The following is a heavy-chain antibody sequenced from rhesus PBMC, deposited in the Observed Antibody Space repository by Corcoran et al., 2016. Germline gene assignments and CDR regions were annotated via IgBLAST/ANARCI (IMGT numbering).Heavy chain of an antibody. D-gene: IGHD3-9*01. J-gene: IGHJ5-1*01. CDR1: GYSISSGYG. CDR3: ARGNYEDFDV. V-gene: IGHV4-127*01. CDR2: IYGGSGST. Sequence: QVQLQESGPGLVKPSETLSLTCAVSGYSISSGYGWGWIRQPPGKGLEWIGQIYGGSGSTYYTPSLKSRVTVSKDTSKNQFSLELSSVTAADTAVYYCARGNYEDFDVWGPGVLVTVSS.